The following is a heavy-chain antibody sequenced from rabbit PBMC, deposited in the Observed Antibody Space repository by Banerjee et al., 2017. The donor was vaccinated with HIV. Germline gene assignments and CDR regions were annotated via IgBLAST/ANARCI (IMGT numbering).Heavy chain of an antibody. J-gene: IGHJ4*01. CDR2: INTSSGNT. CDR1: GFSFSNGYV. Sequence: QEQLEESGGDLVKPEGSLTLTCTASGFSFSNGYVMCWVRQAPGKGLEWIACINTSSGNTVYATWAKGRFTISKTSSTTVTLQMTSLTAADTATYFCARDGGSGWGAPYYFNLWGPGTLVTVS. CDR3: ARDGGSGWGAPYYFNL. V-gene: IGHV1S45*01. D-gene: IGHD4-1*01.